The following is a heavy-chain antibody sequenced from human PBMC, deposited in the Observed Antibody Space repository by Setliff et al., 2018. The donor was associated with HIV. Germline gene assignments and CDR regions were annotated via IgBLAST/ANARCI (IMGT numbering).Heavy chain of an antibody. CDR2: ISAYNGNT. CDR3: ARGSQWELLPYFDY. Sequence: ASVKVSCKASGYTLRRHGISWVRQAPGQGLEWMGWISAYNGNTNYAQKFQGRVTLTTDTSTSTAYMELRSLRSDDTAVFYCARGSQWELLPYFDYWGQGTLVTVSS. V-gene: IGHV1-18*01. CDR1: GYTLRRHG. D-gene: IGHD1-26*01. J-gene: IGHJ4*02.